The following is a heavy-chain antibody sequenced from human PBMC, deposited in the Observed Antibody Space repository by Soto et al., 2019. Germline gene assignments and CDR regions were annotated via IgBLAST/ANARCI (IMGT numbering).Heavy chain of an antibody. CDR2: ISAYNSNT. CDR3: ARGRGGCSGGSCKIPAYYYYGMDV. D-gene: IGHD2-15*01. J-gene: IGHJ6*02. CDR1: GYTFTSYG. Sequence: QVQLVQSGAEVKKPGASVKVSCKASGYTFTSYGISWVRQAPGQGLEWMGWISAYNSNTNYAQKLQGRVTMTTDTSTSTAYMELRSLRSDDTAVYYCARGRGGCSGGSCKIPAYYYYGMDVWGQGTTVTVSS. V-gene: IGHV1-18*01.